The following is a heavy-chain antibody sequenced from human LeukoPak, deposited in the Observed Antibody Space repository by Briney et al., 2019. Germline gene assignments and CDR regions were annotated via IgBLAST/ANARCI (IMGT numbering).Heavy chain of an antibody. CDR2: ISAYNGNT. CDR3: AREQYYYGSGSYYRWFDP. CDR1: GYTFTSYG. Sequence: ASVKVSCKASGYTFTSYGISWVRQAPGQGLEWMGWISAYNGNTNYAQKLQGRVTMTTDTSTSTAYMELRSLRSDDTAVYYCAREQYYYGSGSYYRWFDPWGQGTLVTVSS. J-gene: IGHJ5*02. D-gene: IGHD3-10*01. V-gene: IGHV1-18*01.